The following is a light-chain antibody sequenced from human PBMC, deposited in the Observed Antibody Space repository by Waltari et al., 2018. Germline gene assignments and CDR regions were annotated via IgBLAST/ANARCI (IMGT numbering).Light chain of an antibody. V-gene: IGKV2-40*01. Sequence: DIVMTQTPLSLPITTGDPDSISCSSSQTLLHSNGNTYLHWYLQKPGQSPQLLIYGGSNRASGVPDRFSGSGSGTDFTLKISKVEAEDVGVYYCVQAIAFPYSFGQGTKVEIK. CDR2: GGS. CDR3: VQAIAFPYS. J-gene: IGKJ2*03. CDR1: QTLLHSNGNTY.